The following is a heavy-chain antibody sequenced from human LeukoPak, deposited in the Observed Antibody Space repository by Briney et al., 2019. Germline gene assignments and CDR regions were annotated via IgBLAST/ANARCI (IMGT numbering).Heavy chain of an antibody. CDR2: ISGNGNTI. CDR1: GFTFSNYE. CDR3: ARGSLVHYYGSGSYRIRAGFDS. V-gene: IGHV3-48*03. D-gene: IGHD3-10*01. Sequence: GGSLRLSCAASGFTFSNYEMNWVRQAPGKGLEWLSYISGNGNTIYYADSVKGRFAISRDNAKNSLYLQMNSLRAEDTAVYYCARGSLVHYYGSGSYRIRAGFDSWGQGTLVTVSS. J-gene: IGHJ4*02.